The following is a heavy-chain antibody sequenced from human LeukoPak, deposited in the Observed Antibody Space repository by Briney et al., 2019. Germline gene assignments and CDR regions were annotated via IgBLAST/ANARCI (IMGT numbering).Heavy chain of an antibody. Sequence: SETLSLTCAVSGGSISSGGYSWNWIRRPPGKGLEWIGYIYHSGSTYYNPSLKSRVTISVDRSKNQFSLKLSSVTAADTAVYYCARGWLYVNYFDYWGQGTLVTVSS. CDR3: ARGWLYVNYFDY. V-gene: IGHV4-30-2*01. CDR2: IYHSGST. CDR1: GGSISSGGYS. J-gene: IGHJ4*02. D-gene: IGHD3-22*01.